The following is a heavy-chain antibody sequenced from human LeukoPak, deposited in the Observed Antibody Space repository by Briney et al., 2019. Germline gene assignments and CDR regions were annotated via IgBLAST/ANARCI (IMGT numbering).Heavy chain of an antibody. V-gene: IGHV3-48*03. CDR2: ISSSGSTI. J-gene: IGHJ6*03. CDR1: GFTFSSYE. Sequence: GALRLSCAASGFTFSSYEMNWVRQAPGKGLEWVSYISSSGSTIYYADSVKGRFTISRDNSKNTLYLQMNSLRAEDTAVYYCAKGSGWEVSYYYYYMDVWGKGTTVTISS. CDR3: AKGSGWEVSYYYYYMDV. D-gene: IGHD1-26*01.